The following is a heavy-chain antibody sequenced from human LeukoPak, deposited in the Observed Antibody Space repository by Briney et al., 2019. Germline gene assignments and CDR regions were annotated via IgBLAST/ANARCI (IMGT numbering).Heavy chain of an antibody. D-gene: IGHD5-18*01. CDR2: ISSSSSYI. Sequence: GGSLRLSCAASGFTFSSYSMNWVRQAPGKGLEWVSSISSSSSYIYYADSVKGRFTISRDNAKNSLYLQMNSLRAEDTAVYYCAREEGYGYGYDYYYYMDVWGKGTTVTVSS. CDR1: GFTFSSYS. V-gene: IGHV3-21*01. J-gene: IGHJ6*03. CDR3: AREEGYGYGYDYYYYMDV.